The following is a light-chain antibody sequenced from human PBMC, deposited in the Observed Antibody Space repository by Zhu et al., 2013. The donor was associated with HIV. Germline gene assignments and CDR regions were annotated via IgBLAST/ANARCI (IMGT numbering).Light chain of an antibody. CDR3: QQYHSYPWT. V-gene: IGKV3D-15*01. CDR2: SVS. J-gene: IGKJ1*01. CDR1: QSVSSN. Sequence: EIVMTQSPATLSVSPGERATLSCRASQSVSSNLAWYQKKSGQAPRLLIYSVSTRATGIPARFSGSGSGTEFTLTISSLQSEDLAIYYCQQYHSYPWTFAQGTKVEVK.